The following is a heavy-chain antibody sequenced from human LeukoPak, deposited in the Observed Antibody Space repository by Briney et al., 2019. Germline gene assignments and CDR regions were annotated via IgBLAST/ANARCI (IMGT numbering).Heavy chain of an antibody. D-gene: IGHD2-2*01. CDR3: ARDKEDRSSTSCYGYYYYGMDV. J-gene: IGHJ6*02. CDR1: GFTFSSYG. V-gene: IGHV3-33*01. Sequence: PGGSLRLSCAASGFTFSSYGMHWVRQAPGKGLEWVAVIWYDGSNKYYADSVKGRFTISRDNSKNTLYLQMNSLRAEDTAVYYCARDKEDRSSTSCYGYYYYGMDVWGQGTTVTVSS. CDR2: IWYDGSNK.